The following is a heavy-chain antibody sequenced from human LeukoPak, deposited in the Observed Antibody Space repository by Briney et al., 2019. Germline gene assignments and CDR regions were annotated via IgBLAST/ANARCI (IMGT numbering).Heavy chain of an antibody. V-gene: IGHV3-21*01. D-gene: IGHD3-3*01. J-gene: IGHJ6*03. CDR2: VSTGSNYI. CDR3: AREAYYDSFPGLYYYYYMDV. CDR1: GFTFSSYG. Sequence: GGSLRLSCAASGFTFSSYGMHWVRQAPGKGLEWVSSVSTGSNYIYYADSVKGRFTISRDNDKNSLYLQMNSLRVEDTAVYYCAREAYYDSFPGLYYYYYMDVWGKGTTVTVSS.